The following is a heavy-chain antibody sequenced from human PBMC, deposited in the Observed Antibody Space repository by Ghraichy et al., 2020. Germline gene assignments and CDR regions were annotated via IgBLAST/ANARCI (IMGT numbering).Heavy chain of an antibody. Sequence: SETLSLTCTVSGGSISSGGYYWSWIRQHPGKGLEWIGYIYYSGSTYYNPSLKSRVTISVDTSKNQFSLKLSSVTTADTAVYYCARVVPAAYYYYYYYMDVWGKGTTVTVSS. CDR1: GGSISSGGYY. CDR2: IYYSGST. J-gene: IGHJ6*03. CDR3: ARVVPAAYYYYYYYMDV. D-gene: IGHD2-2*01. V-gene: IGHV4-31*03.